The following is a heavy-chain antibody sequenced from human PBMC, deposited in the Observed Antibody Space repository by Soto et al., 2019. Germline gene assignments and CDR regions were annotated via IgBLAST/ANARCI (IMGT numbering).Heavy chain of an antibody. CDR2: IYSGGST. CDR3: ARESIVGATNTFDY. V-gene: IGHV3-66*01. J-gene: IGHJ4*02. CDR1: GFTVSSNY. D-gene: IGHD1-26*01. Sequence: EVPLVESGGGLVQPGESLRLSCAASGFTVSSNYMSWVRQAPGKGLEWVSIIYSGGSTYYADSVKGRFTISRDNSKNTLYLHMNSLRAEDTAVYYCARESIVGATNTFDYWGQGTLVTVSS.